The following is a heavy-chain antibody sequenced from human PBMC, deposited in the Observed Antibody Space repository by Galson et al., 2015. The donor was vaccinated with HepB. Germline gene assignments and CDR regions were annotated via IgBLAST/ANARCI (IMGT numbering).Heavy chain of an antibody. Sequence: QSGAEVKKPGESLRISCKGSGYSFTSYWISWVRQMPGKGLEWMGRIDPSDSYTNYSPSFQGHVTISADKSISTAYLQWSSLKASDTAMYYCARHGQTHYYGSGSYYYGMDVWGQGTTVTVSS. CDR2: IDPSDSYT. J-gene: IGHJ6*02. CDR3: ARHGQTHYYGSGSYYYGMDV. V-gene: IGHV5-10-1*01. CDR1: GYSFTSYW. D-gene: IGHD3-10*01.